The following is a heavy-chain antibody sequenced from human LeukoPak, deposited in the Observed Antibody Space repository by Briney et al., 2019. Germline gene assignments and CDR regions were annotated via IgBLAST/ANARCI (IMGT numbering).Heavy chain of an antibody. Sequence: GGSLRLSCAASGFTFSSYRMNWVRQAPGKGLEWISVIYGGSNTYYYADSVKGRFTISRDNSKNTLYLQMNSLKTEDTAVYYCTTFVNYYDSSGYYYPFDYWGQGTLVTVSS. CDR1: GFTFSSYR. D-gene: IGHD3-22*01. CDR3: TTFVNYYDSSGYYYPFDY. V-gene: IGHV3-53*01. CDR2: IYGGSNT. J-gene: IGHJ4*02.